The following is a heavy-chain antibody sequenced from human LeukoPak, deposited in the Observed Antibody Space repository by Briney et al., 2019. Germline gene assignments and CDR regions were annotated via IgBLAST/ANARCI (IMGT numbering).Heavy chain of an antibody. CDR2: ISYDGSNK. J-gene: IGHJ4*02. V-gene: IGHV3-30*03. D-gene: IGHD3-10*01. Sequence: GGSLRLSCAASGFTFSDYYMSWIRQAPGKGLEWVAVISYDGSNKYYADSVKGRFTISRDNSKNTLYLQMNSLRAEDTAVYYCALFGYSFDYWGQGTLVTVSS. CDR1: GFTFSDYY. CDR3: ALFGYSFDY.